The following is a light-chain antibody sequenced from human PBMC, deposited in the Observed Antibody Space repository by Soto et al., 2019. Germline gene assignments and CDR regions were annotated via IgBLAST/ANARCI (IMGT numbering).Light chain of an antibody. V-gene: IGKV3-20*01. Sequence: EIVFTQSPGTLSLSPGERATLSCRASQSVRSDYLAWYQQKLGQAPRLDIYGASTRETGIPDRCTGSGAGTDFTLTISRLEPADFEVDDCQQYGSSPRTFGQGTKVDIK. CDR3: QQYGSSPRT. CDR1: QSVRSDY. CDR2: GAS. J-gene: IGKJ1*01.